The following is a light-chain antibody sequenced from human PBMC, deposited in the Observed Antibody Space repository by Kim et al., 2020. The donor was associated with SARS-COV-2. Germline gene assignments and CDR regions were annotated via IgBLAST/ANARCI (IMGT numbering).Light chain of an antibody. CDR3: QQRRNWPPT. J-gene: IGKJ1*01. CDR2: DAS. Sequence: EIVLTQSPATLSLSPGERATLTCRASQSVSTYLAWYQQKPGQAPRLLIHDASDRAAGIPARFSGSGSGTDFTLIISSLEPEDFAVYYCQQRRNWPPTFGQASKVDFK. CDR1: QSVSTY. V-gene: IGKV3-11*01.